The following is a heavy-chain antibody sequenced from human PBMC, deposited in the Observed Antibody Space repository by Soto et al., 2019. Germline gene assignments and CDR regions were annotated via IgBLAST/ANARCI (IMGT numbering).Heavy chain of an antibody. V-gene: IGHV4-61*01. CDR2: IYYSGSA. D-gene: IGHD3-10*01. Sequence: SETLSLTCTVSGDSVTSVSDYWSWIRQPPGKRLEWIGYIYYSGSADYNPSLGSRVTISIDTSKNQFSLKLTSVTAADTAVYYCARGVGFGYYYYHMDLGGQGTTVTVS. CDR3: ARGVGFGYYYYHMDL. CDR1: GDSVTSVSDY. J-gene: IGHJ6*02.